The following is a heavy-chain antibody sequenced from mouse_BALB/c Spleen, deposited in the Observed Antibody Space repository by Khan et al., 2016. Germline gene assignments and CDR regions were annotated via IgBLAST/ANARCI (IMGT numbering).Heavy chain of an antibody. CDR1: GYTFSSYW. V-gene: IGHV1-9*01. CDR2: ILPVSGST. J-gene: IGHJ3*01. Sequence: VQLQESGAELMKPGASVKISCKATGYTFSSYWLEWVKERPGHGLEWIGEILPVSGSTNYHEKFKGKATFTAETSSNTAYMQLSSLTSEDSAVYYCARGVYWGQGTLVTVSA. CDR3: ARGVY.